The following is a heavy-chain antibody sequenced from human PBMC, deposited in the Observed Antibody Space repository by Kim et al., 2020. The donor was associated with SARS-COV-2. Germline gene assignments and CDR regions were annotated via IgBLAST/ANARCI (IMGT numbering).Heavy chain of an antibody. CDR1: GFSLSTSGMC. D-gene: IGHD3-10*01. CDR2: IDWDDDK. V-gene: IGHV2-70*11. J-gene: IGHJ4*02. CDR3: ARDSITMLRGVTTPFDY. Sequence: SGPTLVNPTQTLTLTCTFSGFSLSTSGMCVSWIRQPPGKALEWLARIDWDDDKYYSTSLKTRLTISKDTSKNQVVLTMTNMDPVDTATYFCARDSITMLRGVTTPFDYWGQGTLVTVSS.